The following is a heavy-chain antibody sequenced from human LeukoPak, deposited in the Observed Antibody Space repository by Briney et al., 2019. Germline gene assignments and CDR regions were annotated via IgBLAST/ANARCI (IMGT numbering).Heavy chain of an antibody. CDR1: GGSISSYY. Sequence: SETLSLTCTVSGGSISSYYWSWIRQPPGKGLEWIGYIYYSGSTNYNPSLKSRVTISVDTSKNQFSLKLSSVTAANTAVYYCARDRHYGSGSPNWFDPWGQGTLVTVSS. D-gene: IGHD3-10*01. CDR2: IYYSGST. CDR3: ARDRHYGSGSPNWFDP. V-gene: IGHV4-59*01. J-gene: IGHJ5*02.